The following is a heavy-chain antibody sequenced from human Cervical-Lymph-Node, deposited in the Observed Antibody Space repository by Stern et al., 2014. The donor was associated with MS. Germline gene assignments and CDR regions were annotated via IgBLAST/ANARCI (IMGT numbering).Heavy chain of an antibody. J-gene: IGHJ6*02. CDR1: GFTFSSYW. CDR2: SDGSST. D-gene: IGHD2-21*01. Sequence: EVQLVESGGGLVQPGGSLRLSCAASGFTFSSYWMHWVRQAPGKGLVWVSRSDGSSTSYADSVKGRFTISRDNAKNTLYLQMNSLRAEDTAVYYCARDWSSIPLDVWGQGTTVTVSS. V-gene: IGHV3-74*01. CDR3: ARDWSSIPLDV.